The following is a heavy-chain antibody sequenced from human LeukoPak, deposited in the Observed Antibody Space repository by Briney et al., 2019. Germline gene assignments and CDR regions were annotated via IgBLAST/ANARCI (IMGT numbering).Heavy chain of an antibody. CDR1: GGSISSYY. V-gene: IGHV4-59*01. CDR3: AGTFGPVGMDV. CDR2: IYDSGST. J-gene: IGHJ6*02. Sequence: PSETLSLTCSVSGGSISSYYWSWIRQPPGKGLEWIGYIYDSGSTNYNPSLKSRVTISLDTSKNQFSLKLTSVTAADTAVYYCAGTFGPVGMDVWGQGTTVTVSS. D-gene: IGHD3-10*01.